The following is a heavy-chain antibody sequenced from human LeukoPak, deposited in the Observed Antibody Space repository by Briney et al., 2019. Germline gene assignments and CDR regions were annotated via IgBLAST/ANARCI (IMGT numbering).Heavy chain of an antibody. D-gene: IGHD6-19*01. CDR2: INPNSGDT. J-gene: IGHJ4*02. CDR1: GYIFTGYY. CDR3: AREKGIAVAGYDC. Sequence: ASVKISCKACGYIFTGYYMHWVRQAPGQGPEWMGWINPNSGDTNYAQKFQGRVTMTRDTSISTAYMELSRLGSDDTTVYYCAREKGIAVAGYDCWGQGTLVTVSS. V-gene: IGHV1-2*02.